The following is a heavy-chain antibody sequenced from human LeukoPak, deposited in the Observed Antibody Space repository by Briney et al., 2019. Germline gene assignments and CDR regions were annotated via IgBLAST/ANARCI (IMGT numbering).Heavy chain of an antibody. CDR3: ARGGSGRKYYYMDV. J-gene: IGHJ6*03. Sequence: GGSLRLSCAASRFTLSGYWMSWVRQAPGKGLEWVANIYRDGSEKYYVDSVKGRFTISRDNAKNSLYLQMNSLGVDDTAVYYCARGGSGRKYYYMDVRGKGTTVTVSS. CDR2: IYRDGSEK. D-gene: IGHD1-26*01. CDR1: RFTLSGYW. V-gene: IGHV3-7*04.